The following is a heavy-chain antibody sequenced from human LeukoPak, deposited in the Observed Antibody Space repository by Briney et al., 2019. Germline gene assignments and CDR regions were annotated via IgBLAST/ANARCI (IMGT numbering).Heavy chain of an antibody. CDR1: GGTFSSYA. CDR3: ARDRAAAKTNWFDP. Sequence: ASVKVSCKASGGTFSSYAISWVRQAPGQGLEWMGRIIPIFGTANYAQKLQGRVTMTTDTSTSTAYMELRSLRSDDTAVYYCARDRAAAKTNWFDPWGQGTLVTVSS. CDR2: IIPIFGTA. J-gene: IGHJ5*02. V-gene: IGHV1-69*05. D-gene: IGHD2-15*01.